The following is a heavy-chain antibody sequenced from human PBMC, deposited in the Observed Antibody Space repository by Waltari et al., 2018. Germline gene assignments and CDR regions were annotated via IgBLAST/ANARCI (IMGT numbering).Heavy chain of an antibody. V-gene: IGHV1-2*02. J-gene: IGHJ4*02. Sequence: QVQLAQSGAEVRKPGASVKLSCKTSGYTFTGYFVHWGRQATGQGLEWVGGINPNSGGTNYAPRFQGRVAMTRDTSLSAIYMELTRLTFEDTALYFCASGLYATSYYADYWGQGTQVTVSS. CDR1: GYTFTGYF. CDR2: INPNSGGT. CDR3: ASGLYATSYYADY. D-gene: IGHD3-3*01.